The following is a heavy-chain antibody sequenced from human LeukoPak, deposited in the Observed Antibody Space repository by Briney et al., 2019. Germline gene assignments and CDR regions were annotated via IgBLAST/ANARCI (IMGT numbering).Heavy chain of an antibody. CDR3: ARHIPFDC. D-gene: IGHD2-21*01. J-gene: IGHJ4*02. V-gene: IGHV3-48*01. Sequence: GGSLRLSCAASGFTFSSSSMNWVRQAPEKGLEWVSYISTSGGTIYYADSVKGRFTISRDNAKNSLYLQMDSLRAEDTAVYYCARHIPFDCWGQGTLVTVSS. CDR1: GFTFSSSS. CDR2: ISTSGGTI.